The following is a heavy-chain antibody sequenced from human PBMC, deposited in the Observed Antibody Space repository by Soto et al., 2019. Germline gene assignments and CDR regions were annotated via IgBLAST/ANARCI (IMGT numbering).Heavy chain of an antibody. Sequence: PVGSLLLSCSACGFTFSSFAISWVRQAPGEWLEWVSAVSRSGDNTYYADSVKGRFAISRDNSKNSLYLQMNSLRAEDTAVYYCAKDFGHYDILSGYPTFGYWGQGTLVTVSS. CDR1: GFTFSSFA. V-gene: IGHV3-23*01. CDR3: AKDFGHYDILSGYPTFGY. J-gene: IGHJ4*02. D-gene: IGHD3-9*01. CDR2: VSRSGDNT.